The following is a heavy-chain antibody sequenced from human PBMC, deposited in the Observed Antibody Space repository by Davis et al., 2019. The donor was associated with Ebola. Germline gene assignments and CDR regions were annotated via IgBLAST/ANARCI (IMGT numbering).Heavy chain of an antibody. D-gene: IGHD4-17*01. CDR2: IGTAGDT. V-gene: IGHV3-13*01. CDR1: GFTFSSYD. J-gene: IGHJ6*02. CDR3: ARSSTVTTRGGHNYYYGMDV. Sequence: GGSLRLSCAASGFTFSSYDMHWVRQATGKGLEWVSAIGTAGDTYYPGSVKGRFTISRENAKNSLYLQMNSLRAEDTAVYYCARSSTVTTRGGHNYYYGMDVWGQGTTVTVSS.